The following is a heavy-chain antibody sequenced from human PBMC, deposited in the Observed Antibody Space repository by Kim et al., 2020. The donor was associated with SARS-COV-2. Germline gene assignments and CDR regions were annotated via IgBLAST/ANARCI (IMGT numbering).Heavy chain of an antibody. CDR3: ARRHKITMVRGKILEYYGMDV. CDR2: IYPGDSDT. D-gene: IGHD3-10*01. V-gene: IGHV5-51*01. J-gene: IGHJ6*02. CDR1: GYSFTSYW. Sequence: GESLKISCKGSGYSFTSYWIGWVRQMPGKGLEWMGIIYPGDSDTRYSPSFQGQVTISADKSISTAYLQWSSLKASDTAMYYCARRHKITMVRGKILEYYGMDVWGQGTTVTVSS.